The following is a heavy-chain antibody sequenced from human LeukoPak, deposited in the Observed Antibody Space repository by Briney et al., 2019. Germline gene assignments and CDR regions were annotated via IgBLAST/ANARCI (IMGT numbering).Heavy chain of an antibody. V-gene: IGHV1-2*02. Sequence: ASVKVSCKASGYTFTGYYMHWVRQAPGQGLEWMGWINPNSGGTNYAQKFQGRVTMTRDTSISTAYMELSRLRSDDTAVYYCAREGYYDFWSGSNWFDPWGQGTLVTVSS. CDR1: GYTFTGYY. CDR2: INPNSGGT. J-gene: IGHJ5*02. D-gene: IGHD3-3*01. CDR3: AREGYYDFWSGSNWFDP.